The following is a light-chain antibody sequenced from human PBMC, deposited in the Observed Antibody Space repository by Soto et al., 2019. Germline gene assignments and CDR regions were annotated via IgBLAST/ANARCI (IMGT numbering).Light chain of an antibody. CDR1: SSHIGAGYD. V-gene: IGLV1-40*01. J-gene: IGLJ2*01. CDR3: DSYDSSLSGSGVV. Sequence: QSVLTQPPSVSGAPGQRVTISCTGSSSHIGAGYDVHWYQQRPGTAPKLLIYGNSNRPTGVPDRISGSKSGTSASLAITRLQAEDEADYGCDSYDSSLSGSGVVFGGGTKVTVL. CDR2: GNS.